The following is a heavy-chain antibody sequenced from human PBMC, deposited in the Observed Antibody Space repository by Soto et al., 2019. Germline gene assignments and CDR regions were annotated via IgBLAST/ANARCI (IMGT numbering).Heavy chain of an antibody. Sequence: GGSLRLSCAASGFTVSNNYMSWVRQAPGKGLEYVSVIYSGGGTYYADSVKGRFTISRDNSKNTLYLQMNSLGAEDTAVYYCASFPSRTNHADYFYPCGQRTSVTVS. V-gene: IGHV3-66*01. CDR1: GFTVSNNY. D-gene: IGHD2-8*01. CDR2: IYSGGGT. J-gene: IGHJ5*02. CDR3: ASFPSRTNHADYFYP.